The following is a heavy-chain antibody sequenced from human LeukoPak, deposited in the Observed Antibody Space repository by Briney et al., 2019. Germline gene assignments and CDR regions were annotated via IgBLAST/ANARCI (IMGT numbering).Heavy chain of an antibody. CDR1: GGTFSSYA. J-gene: IGHJ6*03. CDR2: IIPIFGTA. CDR3: ATSPIFGVVINYYYYMDV. D-gene: IGHD3-3*01. V-gene: IGHV1-69*05. Sequence: SVKVSCKASGGTFSSYAISWVRQAPGRGLEWMGGIIPIFGTANYAQKFQGRVTITTDESTSTAYMELSSLRSEDTAVYYCATSPIFGVVINYYYYMDVWGKGTTVTVSS.